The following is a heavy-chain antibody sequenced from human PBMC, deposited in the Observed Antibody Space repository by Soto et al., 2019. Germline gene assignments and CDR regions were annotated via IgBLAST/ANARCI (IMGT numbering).Heavy chain of an antibody. V-gene: IGHV3-30*18. D-gene: IGHD6-13*01. CDR3: AYDRDIAAAGYYFDS. J-gene: IGHJ4*02. CDR1: AFTFNNFA. CDR2: ISSHGNDK. Sequence: QVQLVESGGGVVQPGRSLRLSCAASAFTFNNFAMHWVRQAPGKGLEWVAVISSHGNDKYYADSVKGRFTISRDNSKNKLYLQVTGLRAEDRAVYYCAYDRDIAAAGYYFDSWGQGTLVTVSS.